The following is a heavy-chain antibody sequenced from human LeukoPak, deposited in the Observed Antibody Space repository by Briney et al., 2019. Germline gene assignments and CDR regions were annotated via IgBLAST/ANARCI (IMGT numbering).Heavy chain of an antibody. Sequence: PGGSLRLSCAASGFTVINNYMTWVRQAPGKGLEWVSVIYSGGTTHYADSVKGRFTISRDNSKNTLYLQMNSLRVDDTAVYYCAIDSSGWYRPNYWGQGTLVTVSS. CDR1: GFTVINNY. J-gene: IGHJ4*02. CDR2: IYSGGTT. CDR3: AIDSSGWYRPNY. V-gene: IGHV3-53*01. D-gene: IGHD6-19*01.